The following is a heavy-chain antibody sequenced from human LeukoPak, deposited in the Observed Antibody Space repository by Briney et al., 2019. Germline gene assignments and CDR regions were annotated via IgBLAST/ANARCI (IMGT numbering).Heavy chain of an antibody. J-gene: IGHJ6*03. D-gene: IGHD5-24*01. Sequence: SVRVSCKASGGIFSSYVISWVRQAPGQGLEWMGGIVPMFGTANYAQKFQDRVTITADKSTSTDYMELSSLRSEDTAVYYCARSGATSLYYYYYMDVWGKGTTVTVSS. CDR2: IVPMFGTA. CDR3: ARSGATSLYYYYYMDV. CDR1: GGIFSSYV. V-gene: IGHV1-69*06.